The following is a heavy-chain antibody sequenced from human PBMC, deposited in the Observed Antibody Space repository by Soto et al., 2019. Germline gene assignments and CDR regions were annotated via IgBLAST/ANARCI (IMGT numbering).Heavy chain of an antibody. CDR2: IYWNDDK. Sequence: SGPTLVNPTQTLTLACTFSGFSLTATGVGVAWIRQAPGKAPEWLAIIYWNDDKRYSPSLESRLTIIKDASKNQVVLILTDLDPVDTATYYCARRPTARFYYDAFDIWGQGTMVTVSS. V-gene: IGHV2-5*01. CDR1: GFSLTATGVG. D-gene: IGHD3-22*01. J-gene: IGHJ3*02. CDR3: ARRPTARFYYDAFDI.